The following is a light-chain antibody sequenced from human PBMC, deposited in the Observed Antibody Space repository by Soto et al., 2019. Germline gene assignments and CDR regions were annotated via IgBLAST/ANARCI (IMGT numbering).Light chain of an antibody. Sequence: EIVLTQSPGTLSLSPGERATLSCRASQNVSSSYLGWYQQKPGQAPRLLIYGASSRATGLPDRFSGSGSGRDFTLTISRLEPEDFAVYYCQQYGSSPRLTFGGGTKVEIK. CDR2: GAS. CDR1: QNVSSSY. CDR3: QQYGSSPRLT. J-gene: IGKJ4*01. V-gene: IGKV3-20*01.